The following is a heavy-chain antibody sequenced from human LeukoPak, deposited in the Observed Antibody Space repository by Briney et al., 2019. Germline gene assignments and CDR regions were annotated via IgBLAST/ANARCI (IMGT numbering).Heavy chain of an antibody. CDR1: GYSISSGYY. Sequence: SETLSLTCTVSGYSISSGYYWGWIRQPPGKGLEWIGEIYHSGSTNYNPSLNGRVTMSVDRFKNQFALRINSVTAADTAVYYCARTYYGSGTYYNDGMDVWGQGTTVTVSS. J-gene: IGHJ6*02. V-gene: IGHV4-38-2*02. CDR3: ARTYYGSGTYYNDGMDV. D-gene: IGHD3-10*01. CDR2: IYHSGST.